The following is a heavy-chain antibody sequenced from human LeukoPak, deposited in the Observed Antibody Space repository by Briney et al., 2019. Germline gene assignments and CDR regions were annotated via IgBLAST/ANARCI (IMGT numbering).Heavy chain of an antibody. D-gene: IGHD2-15*01. V-gene: IGHV1-2*02. J-gene: IGHJ4*02. Sequence: ASVKVSCKASGYTFTGYYMHWVRQAPGHGLEWMGWIHPNSGGTNYAQKFHGRVTMTSDTSISTAYMELSSLRSDDTAVYYCARGYCSGGSCYEFDYWGQGTLVTVSS. CDR2: IHPNSGGT. CDR1: GYTFTGYY. CDR3: ARGYCSGGSCYEFDY.